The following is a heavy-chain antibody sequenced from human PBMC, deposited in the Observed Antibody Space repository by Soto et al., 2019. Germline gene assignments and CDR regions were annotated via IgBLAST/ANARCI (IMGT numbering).Heavy chain of an antibody. CDR1: GGSISSSSYY. D-gene: IGHD3-10*01. J-gene: IGHJ4*02. CDR2: IYYSGST. CDR3: ARPSGSGGVDY. Sequence: PSGTLSLTCTVSGGSISSSSYYWGWIRQPPGKGLEWIGSIYYSGSTYYNPSLKSRVTISVDTSKNQFSLKLSSVTAADTAVYYCARPSGSGGVDYWGQGTLVTVSS. V-gene: IGHV4-39*01.